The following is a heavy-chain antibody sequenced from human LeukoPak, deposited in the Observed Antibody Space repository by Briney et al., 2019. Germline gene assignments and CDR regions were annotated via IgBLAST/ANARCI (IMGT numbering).Heavy chain of an antibody. D-gene: IGHD1-26*01. J-gene: IGHJ4*02. CDR1: GGSISSSNYY. CDR3: ARLVGVTDYFDY. CDR2: ISYSGRT. V-gene: IGHV4-39*02. Sequence: SKTLSLTCTVSGGSISSSNYYWGWIRQSPGKGLEWIGSISYSGRTHYNPSLKSRVSISVDTSNNHFSLKLASVTAADTSVFYCARLVGVTDYFDYWGQGTLVTVSS.